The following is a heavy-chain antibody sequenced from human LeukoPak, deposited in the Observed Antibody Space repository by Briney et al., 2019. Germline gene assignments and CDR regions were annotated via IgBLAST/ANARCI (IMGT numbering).Heavy chain of an antibody. J-gene: IGHJ1*01. V-gene: IGHV1-69*13. CDR3: AGSTVTRLAEYFQH. D-gene: IGHD4-17*01. CDR2: IIPIFGTA. Sequence: GASVKVSCKASGGTFSSYAISWVRQAPGQGLEWMGGIIPIFGTANYAQKFQGRVTFTADESTSTAYMELSSLRSEDTALYYCAGSTVTRLAEYFQHWGQGTLVTVSS. CDR1: GGTFSSYA.